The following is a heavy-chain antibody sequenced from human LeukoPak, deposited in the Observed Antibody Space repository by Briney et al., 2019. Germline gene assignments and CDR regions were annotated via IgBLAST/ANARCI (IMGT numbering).Heavy chain of an antibody. CDR3: ARGAWLLPLDF. CDR2: ISAYNGNT. Sequence: GASVKVSCKASGGTFSSYTISWVRQAPGQGLEWMGWISAYNGNTNYAQKLQGRVTMTTDTSTSTAYMELRSLRSDDTAVYYCARGAWLLPLDFWGQGTLVTVSS. V-gene: IGHV1-18*01. CDR1: GGTFSSYT. D-gene: IGHD3-22*01. J-gene: IGHJ4*02.